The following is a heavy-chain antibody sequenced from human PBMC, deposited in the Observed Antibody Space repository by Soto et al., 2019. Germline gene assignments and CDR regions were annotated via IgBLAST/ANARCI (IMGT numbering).Heavy chain of an antibody. Sequence: GESLKISCKGSGYSFTSYWIGWVRQMPGKGLEWMGIIYPGDSDTRYSPSFQGQVTISADKSISTAYLQWSSLKASDSAIYYCARFRAPRRQLISMSFHIWGLGTLVTVSS. J-gene: IGHJ3*02. CDR2: IYPGDSDT. CDR1: GYSFTSYW. V-gene: IGHV5-51*01. CDR3: ARFRAPRRQLISMSFHI. D-gene: IGHD6-6*01.